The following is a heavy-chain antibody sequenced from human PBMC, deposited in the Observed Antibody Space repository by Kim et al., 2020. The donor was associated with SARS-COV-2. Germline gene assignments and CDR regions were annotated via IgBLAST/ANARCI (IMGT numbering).Heavy chain of an antibody. Sequence: YAGCVGGRFTISRDDSIYTLYLQMDSVRAEDTAVYYCARARPGTACRFDYWGQGTLVTVSS. V-gene: IGHV3-30*01. D-gene: IGHD2-21*02. CDR3: ARARPGTACRFDY. J-gene: IGHJ4*02.